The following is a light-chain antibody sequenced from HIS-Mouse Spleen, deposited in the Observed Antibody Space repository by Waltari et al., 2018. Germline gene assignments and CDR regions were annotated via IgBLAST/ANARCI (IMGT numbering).Light chain of an antibody. CDR3: SSYTSSSTEV. CDR2: DVS. Sequence: QSALTQPASVSGSPGQSITISCTGNSSDVGGDNYVSWYQQHPGKAPKLMIYDVSNRPSGVSNRFSGSKSGNTASLTISGLQAEDEADYYCSSYTSSSTEVFGGGTKLTVL. CDR1: SSDVGGDNY. J-gene: IGLJ2*01. V-gene: IGLV2-14*03.